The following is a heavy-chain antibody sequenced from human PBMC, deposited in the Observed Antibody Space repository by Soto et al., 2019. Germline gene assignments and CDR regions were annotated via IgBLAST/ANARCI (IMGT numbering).Heavy chain of an antibody. Sequence: SDTMSLSCAVYGGSLSGYYCSWIRKPPGKGLEWIGEINHSGSTNYNPSLKSRVTISVDTSKNQFSLKLSSVTAADTAVYYCARVPGRWLRLIDYWGQGTLVTVSS. CDR3: ARVPGRWLRLIDY. CDR2: INHSGST. D-gene: IGHD5-12*01. CDR1: GGSLSGYY. J-gene: IGHJ4*02. V-gene: IGHV4-34*01.